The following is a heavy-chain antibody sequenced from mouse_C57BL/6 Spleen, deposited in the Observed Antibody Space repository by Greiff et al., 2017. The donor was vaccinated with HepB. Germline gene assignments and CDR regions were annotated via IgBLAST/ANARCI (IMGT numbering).Heavy chain of an antibody. V-gene: IGHV1-54*01. J-gene: IGHJ2*01. CDR1: GYAFTNYL. Sequence: VQLQQSGAELVRPGTSVKVSCKASGYAFTNYLIEWVKQRPGQGLEWIGVINPGSGGTNYNEKFKGKATLTADKSSSTAYMQLSSLTSEDSAVYFCARSRDYAFDYWGQGTTLTVSS. D-gene: IGHD2-4*01. CDR3: ARSRDYAFDY. CDR2: INPGSGGT.